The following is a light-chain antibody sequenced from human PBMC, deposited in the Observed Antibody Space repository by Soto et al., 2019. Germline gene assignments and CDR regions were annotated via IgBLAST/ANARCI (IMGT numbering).Light chain of an antibody. CDR1: QSISSY. J-gene: IGKJ4*01. Sequence: DIQMTHSRSSRSASVGDRVTITCRASQSISSYLNWYQQKPGKAPKLLIYKASTLKSGVPSRFSGSGSGTDFTLTISSLEPEDFAVYYCQQRSSWPFFGGGTEVDI. CDR2: KAS. CDR3: QQRSSWPF. V-gene: IGKV1-39*01.